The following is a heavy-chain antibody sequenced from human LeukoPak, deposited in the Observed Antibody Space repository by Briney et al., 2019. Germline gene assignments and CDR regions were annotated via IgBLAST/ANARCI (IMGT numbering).Heavy chain of an antibody. CDR1: GFTFSSYV. Sequence: GGSLRLSCAASGFTFSSYVMYWVRQAPGKGLEYVSSISSNGGSTYYANSVKGRFTISGDNSKNTLYLQMGSLRAEDMAVYYCARGGQSKYDSSGYLNYFDYWGQGTLVTVSS. J-gene: IGHJ4*02. CDR3: ARGGQSKYDSSGYLNYFDY. V-gene: IGHV3-64*01. D-gene: IGHD3-22*01. CDR2: ISSNGGST.